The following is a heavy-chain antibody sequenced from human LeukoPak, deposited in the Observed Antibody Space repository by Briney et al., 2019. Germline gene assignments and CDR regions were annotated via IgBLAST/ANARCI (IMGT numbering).Heavy chain of an antibody. CDR3: AREDRYCSGGSCYS. J-gene: IGHJ4*02. CDR1: GNSFGDYY. D-gene: IGHD2-15*01. Sequence: SETLSLTCTVSGNSFGDYYWSWIRQPAGKGLEWIGRIYTSGSTNYNPSLKSRVIISVDTSKNQFSLELSSVTAADTAVYHCAREDRYCSGGSCYSWGQGTLVTVSS. V-gene: IGHV4-4*07. CDR2: IYTSGST.